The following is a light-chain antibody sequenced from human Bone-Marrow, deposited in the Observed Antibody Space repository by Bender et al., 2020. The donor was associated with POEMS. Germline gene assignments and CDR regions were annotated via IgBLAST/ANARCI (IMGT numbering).Light chain of an antibody. J-gene: IGLJ2*01. CDR3: QSADSSGTYVL. CDR2: KDT. V-gene: IGLV3-25*03. Sequence: AARITCSGDGLPNQFAYWYQQKPGQAPLLMIYKDTERPSGIPERFSGSTSGTTVTLTISGVQADDEADYYCQSADSSGTYVLFGGGTKLTVL. CDR1: GLPNQF.